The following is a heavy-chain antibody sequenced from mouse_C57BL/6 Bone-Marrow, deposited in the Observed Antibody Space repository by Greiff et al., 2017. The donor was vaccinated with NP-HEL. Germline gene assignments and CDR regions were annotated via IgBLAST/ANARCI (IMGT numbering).Heavy chain of an antibody. J-gene: IGHJ2*01. CDR2: INPNNGGT. CDR1: GYTFTDYY. V-gene: IGHV1-26*01. D-gene: IGHD1-1*01. CDR3: ARDYYGSSYDY. Sequence: VQLQQSGPELVKPGASVKISCKASGYTFTDYYMNWVKQSHGKSLEWIGDINPNNGGTSYNQKFKGKATLTVDKSSSTAYMELRSLTSEDSAVYYCARDYYGSSYDYWGQGTTLTGSA.